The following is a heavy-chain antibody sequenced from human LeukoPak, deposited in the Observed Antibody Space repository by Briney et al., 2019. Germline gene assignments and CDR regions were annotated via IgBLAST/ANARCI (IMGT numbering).Heavy chain of an antibody. CDR3: AKVDSTDYDILTGLDY. CDR2: ISGTGGST. CDR1: GFTFSSYA. D-gene: IGHD3-9*01. V-gene: IGHV3-23*01. Sequence: GGSLRLSCAASGFTFSSYAMSWVRQAPGKGLEWVSAISGTGGSTYYADSVKGRFTISRDNSKNTLYLQMSSLRAEDTAVYYCAKVDSTDYDILTGLDYWGQGTLVTVSS. J-gene: IGHJ4*02.